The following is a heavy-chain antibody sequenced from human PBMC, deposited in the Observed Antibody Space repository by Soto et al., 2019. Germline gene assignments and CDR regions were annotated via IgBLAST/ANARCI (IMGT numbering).Heavy chain of an antibody. J-gene: IGHJ6*02. Sequence: GGSLRLSCAASGFTFSSYSMNWVRQAPGKGLEWVSSISSSSSYIYYADSVKGRFTISRDNAKNSLYLQMNSLRAEDTAVYYCARVGRPTTDYYDSRNGMDVWGQGTTVTVSS. D-gene: IGHD3-22*01. CDR1: GFTFSSYS. V-gene: IGHV3-21*04. CDR3: ARVGRPTTDYYDSRNGMDV. CDR2: ISSSSSYI.